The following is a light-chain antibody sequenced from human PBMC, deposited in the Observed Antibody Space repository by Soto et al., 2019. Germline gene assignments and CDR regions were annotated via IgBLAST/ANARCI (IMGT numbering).Light chain of an antibody. CDR1: SSDVGAFSY. CDR2: DVT. Sequence: QSVLTQPASVSGSPGQSITISCTGTSSDVGAFSYVSWYQQHPGKVPKLMIYDVTKRPSGISDRFSASKSGNTASLTISGLQAEDEADYYCSSYTSRSTVVFGGGTTLTVL. CDR3: SSYTSRSTVV. J-gene: IGLJ3*02. V-gene: IGLV2-14*03.